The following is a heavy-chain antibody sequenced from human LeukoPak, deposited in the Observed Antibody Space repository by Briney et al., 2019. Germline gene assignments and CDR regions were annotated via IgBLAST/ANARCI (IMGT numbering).Heavy chain of an antibody. CDR3: AKASSGWRPFDY. CDR2: ISGSGGST. Sequence: GGSLRLSCAASGFTFSSYAMSWVRQAPGKGLEWVSAISGSGGSTYYADSVKGRFTISRDNSKNTLYLQMNSLKAEDTAIYYCAKASSGWRPFDYWGQGTLVTVSS. D-gene: IGHD6-19*01. CDR1: GFTFSSYA. J-gene: IGHJ4*02. V-gene: IGHV3-23*01.